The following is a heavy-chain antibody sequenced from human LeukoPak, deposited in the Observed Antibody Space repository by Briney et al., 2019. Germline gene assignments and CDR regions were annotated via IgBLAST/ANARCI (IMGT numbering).Heavy chain of an antibody. CDR3: VREGRVSGYDFDY. J-gene: IGHJ4*02. Sequence: GGSLRLSCEASGFSFSSYWMHWVRQAPGKGLVWVSRINSDGSSTTYADSGKGRLHISRDNAKNTLYLQMNSLRAEDTAVYYCVREGRVSGYDFDYWGQGTLVTVSS. CDR2: INSDGSST. D-gene: IGHD5-12*01. V-gene: IGHV3-74*01. CDR1: GFSFSSYW.